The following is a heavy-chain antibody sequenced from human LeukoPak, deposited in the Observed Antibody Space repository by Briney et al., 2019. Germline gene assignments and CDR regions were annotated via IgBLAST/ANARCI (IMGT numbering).Heavy chain of an antibody. V-gene: IGHV3-7*01. CDR2: IKQDGSQK. Sequence: AESLRLSCEVSGFTLSDNWMDWVRQPPGKGMEWEASIKQDGSQKGYVDPVRGRFTISRDNAKNSVYLQMNSLRDEDTAVYYCATDRGFANFDHWGQGALVSVSS. J-gene: IGHJ4*02. CDR3: ATDRGFANFDH. CDR1: GFTLSDNW. D-gene: IGHD6-25*01.